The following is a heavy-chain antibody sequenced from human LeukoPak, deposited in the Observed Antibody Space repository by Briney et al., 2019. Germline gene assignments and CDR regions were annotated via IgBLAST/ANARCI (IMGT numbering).Heavy chain of an antibody. Sequence: SGGSMRLSCAASGFTFSSYEMNWVRQAPGKGLEWVSYISSSGSTIYYADSVKGRFTISRDNAKNSLYLQMNSLRAEDTAVYSCARSPYSSGWNRLDYWGQGTLVTVSS. CDR2: ISSSGSTI. V-gene: IGHV3-48*03. D-gene: IGHD6-19*01. CDR1: GFTFSSYE. CDR3: ARSPYSSGWNRLDY. J-gene: IGHJ4*02.